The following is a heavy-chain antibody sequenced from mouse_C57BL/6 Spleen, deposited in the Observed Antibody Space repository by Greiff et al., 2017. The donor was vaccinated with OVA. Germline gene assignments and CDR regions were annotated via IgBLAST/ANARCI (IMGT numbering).Heavy chain of an antibody. Sequence: VKLQESGPELVKPGASVKISCKASGYAFSSSWMNWVKQRPGKGLEWIGRIYPGDGGTNYNGTFKGKATLTADKSSSTAYMQLSSLKSEDSAVYFCARGAAQAFFDYWGQGTTLTVSS. J-gene: IGHJ2*01. CDR3: ARGAAQAFFDY. CDR1: GYAFSSSW. D-gene: IGHD3-2*02. CDR2: IYPGDGGT. V-gene: IGHV1-82*01.